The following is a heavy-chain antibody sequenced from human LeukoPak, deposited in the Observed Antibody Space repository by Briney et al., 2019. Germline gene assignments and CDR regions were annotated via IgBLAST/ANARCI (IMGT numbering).Heavy chain of an antibody. D-gene: IGHD3-22*01. CDR2: ISYDRNNK. Sequence: GGSLRLSCAASGFTFSSYAMHWVRQAPGKGLEWVAVISYDRNNKYYADSVKGRFTISRDNSKNTLYLQMNSLRAEDTAVYYCARERGADSSGYYYASDAFDIWGQGTMVTVSS. V-gene: IGHV3-30-3*01. CDR3: ARERGADSSGYYYASDAFDI. CDR1: GFTFSSYA. J-gene: IGHJ3*02.